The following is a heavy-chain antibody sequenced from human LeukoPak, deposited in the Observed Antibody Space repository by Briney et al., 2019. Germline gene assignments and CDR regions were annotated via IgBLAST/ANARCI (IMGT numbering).Heavy chain of an antibody. J-gene: IGHJ3*02. CDR3: AADDSYCSGGSCYFRTFDI. Sequence: SVKVSCKASGFTFTSSAMQWVRQARGQRLEWIGWIVVGSGNTNYAQKFQERVTITRDMSTSTAYMELSSLSSEDTAVYYCAADDSYCSGGSCYFRTFDIWAKGQWSPSLQ. CDR2: IVVGSGNT. D-gene: IGHD2-15*01. V-gene: IGHV1-58*02. CDR1: GFTFTSSA.